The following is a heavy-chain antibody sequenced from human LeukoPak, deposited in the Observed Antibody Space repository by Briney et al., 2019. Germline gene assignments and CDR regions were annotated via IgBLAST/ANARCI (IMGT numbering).Heavy chain of an antibody. J-gene: IGHJ4*02. CDR3: AKDLAPAAY. CDR2: LTGSGGST. Sequence: GGSLRLSCAASGFTFSSSSMSWVRQAPGKGLEWVSALTGSGGSTYYADSVKGRFTISRDNTKKTLFLQMNSLRAEDTAVYYCAKDLAPAAYWGQGTLVTVSS. CDR1: GFTFSSSS. V-gene: IGHV3-23*01. D-gene: IGHD2-2*01.